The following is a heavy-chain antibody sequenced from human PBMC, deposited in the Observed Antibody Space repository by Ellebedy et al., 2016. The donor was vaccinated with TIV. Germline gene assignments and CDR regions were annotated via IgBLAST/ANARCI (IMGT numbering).Heavy chain of an antibody. J-gene: IGHJ4*02. CDR3: AREWEILDY. Sequence: AASVTVSCKASGYTFPSYGISWVRQAPGQGLEWIGWLSAHNGDTNYAQKLQGRVTMTTDTSTSTAYMELRSLRADDTAVYYCAREWEILDYWGQGTLVTVSS. CDR1: GYTFPSYG. V-gene: IGHV1-18*01. CDR2: LSAHNGDT. D-gene: IGHD1-26*01.